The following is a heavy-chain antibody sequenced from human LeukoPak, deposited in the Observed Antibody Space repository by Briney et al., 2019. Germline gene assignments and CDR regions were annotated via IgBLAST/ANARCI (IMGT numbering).Heavy chain of an antibody. CDR1: GFTFSSYG. Sequence: GGSLRLSCAASGFTFSSYGMHWVRQAPGKGLEWVAFIRYDGSNKYYADSVKGRFTISGDNSKNTLYLQMNSLRAEDTAVYYCARAIAVVAYFDYWGQGTLVTVSS. D-gene: IGHD6-19*01. CDR3: ARAIAVVAYFDY. V-gene: IGHV3-30*02. CDR2: IRYDGSNK. J-gene: IGHJ4*02.